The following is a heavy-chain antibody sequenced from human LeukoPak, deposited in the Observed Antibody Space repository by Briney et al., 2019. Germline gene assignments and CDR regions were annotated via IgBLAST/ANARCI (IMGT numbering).Heavy chain of an antibody. J-gene: IGHJ4*02. V-gene: IGHV3-23*01. D-gene: IGHD2-15*01. CDR1: GFTFSSYA. Sequence: GGSLRLSCAASGFTFSSYAMSWVRQAPGKGLEWVSAISGSGGSTYYADSVKGRFTISRDNSKNTLYLQMNSLRAEDTAVYYCAKDPRGYCSGGSCYFWGQGTLVTVSS. CDR3: AKDPRGYCSGGSCYF. CDR2: ISGSGGST.